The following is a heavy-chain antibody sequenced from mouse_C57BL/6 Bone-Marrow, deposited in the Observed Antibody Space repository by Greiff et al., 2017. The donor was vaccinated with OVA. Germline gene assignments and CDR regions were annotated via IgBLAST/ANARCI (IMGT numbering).Heavy chain of an antibody. Sequence: EVKLVESGGDLVKPGGSLKLSCAASGFTFSSYGMSWVRQTPDKRLEWVATISSGGSYTYYPDSVKGRFTISRDNAKNTLYLQMSSLKSEDTAMYYCARDHYGSPYFDYWGQGTTLTVSS. CDR2: ISSGGSYT. D-gene: IGHD1-1*01. CDR3: ARDHYGSPYFDY. CDR1: GFTFSSYG. V-gene: IGHV5-6*02. J-gene: IGHJ2*01.